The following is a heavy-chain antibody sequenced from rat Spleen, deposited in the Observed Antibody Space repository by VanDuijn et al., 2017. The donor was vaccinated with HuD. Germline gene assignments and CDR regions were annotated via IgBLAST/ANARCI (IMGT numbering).Heavy chain of an antibody. CDR3: TTGGTD. CDR1: GFTFSNYD. Sequence: EVQLVESGGGLVQPGRSMKLSCAASGFTFSNYDMAWVRQAPTKGLEWVASISYDGSSTYYRDSVKGRFTISRDNAKSTLYLQMDSLRSEDTATYYCTTGGTDWGQGVMVTVSS. V-gene: IGHV5-20*01. J-gene: IGHJ2*01. CDR2: ISYDGSST.